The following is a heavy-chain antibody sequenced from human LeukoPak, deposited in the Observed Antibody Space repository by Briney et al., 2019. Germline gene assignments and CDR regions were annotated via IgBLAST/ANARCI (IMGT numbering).Heavy chain of an antibody. Sequence: GGSLRLSCAAPGFTFSSYAMSWVRQAPGKGREWVSAISGSGGSTYYADSVKGRFTISRDNSQNTLYLQMNSLSAEDTAVYHCAKGSSWYGLNWFDPWGQGTLVSVSS. CDR1: GFTFSSYA. CDR3: AKGSSWYGLNWFDP. D-gene: IGHD6-13*01. CDR2: ISGSGGST. J-gene: IGHJ5*02. V-gene: IGHV3-23*01.